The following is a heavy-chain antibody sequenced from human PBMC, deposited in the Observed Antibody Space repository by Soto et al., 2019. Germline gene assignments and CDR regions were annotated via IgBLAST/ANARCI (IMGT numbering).Heavy chain of an antibody. CDR1: GGSISTVGHY. V-gene: IGHV4-31*03. J-gene: IGHJ4*02. D-gene: IGHD1-1*01. CDR3: ARATGSLRSRNCDY. Sequence: SETLSLTCSVSGGSISTVGHYWTWIRQPPGKGLEWIGSIYHTGSTYYSKSLRSRLTMSVDTSKSQFSLRLSSGTAADTAVYYCARATGSLRSRNCDYWGQGSLVTVSS. CDR2: IYHTGST.